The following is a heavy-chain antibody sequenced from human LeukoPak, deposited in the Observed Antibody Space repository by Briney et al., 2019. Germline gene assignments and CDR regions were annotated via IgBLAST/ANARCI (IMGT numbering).Heavy chain of an antibody. CDR1: GFTFSDYG. CDR3: ARDRNYCGGGSCYVFDY. V-gene: IGHV3-30*14. D-gene: IGHD2-15*01. CDR2: ISNDGNNK. Sequence: GGSLRLSCAASGFTFSDYGVHWVRQAPGKGLEWVAVISNDGNNKQYADSVKGRFTISRDNSKNTLYLQLNSLRTEDTAVYYCARDRNYCGGGSCYVFDYWGQGALVTVSS. J-gene: IGHJ4*02.